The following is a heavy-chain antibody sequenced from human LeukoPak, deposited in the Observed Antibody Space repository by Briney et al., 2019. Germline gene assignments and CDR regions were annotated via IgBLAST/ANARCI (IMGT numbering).Heavy chain of an antibody. V-gene: IGHV4-39*01. Sequence: SETLSLTCTVSGGSISSSSYYWGWIRQPPGKGLEWIGSIYYSGSTYYNPSLKSRVTISVDTSKNQFSLKLSSVTAADTAVYYCARQSPYYYGSGSYYRGDYWGQGTLVTVSS. CDR3: ARQSPYYYGSGSYYRGDY. CDR1: GGSISSSSYY. CDR2: IYYSGST. D-gene: IGHD3-10*01. J-gene: IGHJ4*02.